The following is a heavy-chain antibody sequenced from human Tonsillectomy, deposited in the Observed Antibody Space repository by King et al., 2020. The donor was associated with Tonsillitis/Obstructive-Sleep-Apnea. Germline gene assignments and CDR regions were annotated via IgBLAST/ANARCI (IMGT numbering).Heavy chain of an antibody. J-gene: IGHJ6*02. D-gene: IGHD4-17*01. Sequence: VQLVESGGGLVQPGRSLRLSCTTPGFTFGDYAMGWVRQAPGKGLEWVGFIRSKSYGGTADYAASVKDRFTISRDDSKTIAYLHMNSLKTEDTAVYYCSRGPQYDDGGYVGRSYIAVWSQGTSVSGSS. V-gene: IGHV3-49*04. CDR2: IRSKSYGGTA. CDR3: SRGPQYDDGGYVGRSYIAV. CDR1: GFTFGDYA.